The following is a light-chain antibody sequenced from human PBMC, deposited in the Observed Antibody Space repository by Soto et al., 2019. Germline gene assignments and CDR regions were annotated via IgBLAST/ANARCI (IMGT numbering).Light chain of an antibody. CDR3: QQYGSSPPT. Sequence: EIVLTQSPGTLSLSPGERATLSCRASRSVSSSYLAWYQQKPGQAPRLLIYGASSRATDIPDRFSGSGSGTDFTLTISRLEPEDFAVYYCQQYGSSPPTFGPGTKVDIK. V-gene: IGKV3-20*01. CDR2: GAS. CDR1: RSVSSSY. J-gene: IGKJ3*01.